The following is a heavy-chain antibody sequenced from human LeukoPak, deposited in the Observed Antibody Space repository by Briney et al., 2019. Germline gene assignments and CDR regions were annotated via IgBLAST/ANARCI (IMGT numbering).Heavy chain of an antibody. CDR2: ISSSGGTI. V-gene: IGHV3-48*04. CDR3: ARVTYSTSRNDFDY. Sequence: PGGSLRLSCATSGFSFTDYPMNWVRQAPGKGLEWVSYISSSGGTIYYADSVKGRFTISRDNAKNSLYLQMNSLRAEDTAVYYCARVTYSTSRNDFDYWGQGTLVTVSS. J-gene: IGHJ4*02. D-gene: IGHD6-13*01. CDR1: GFSFTDYP.